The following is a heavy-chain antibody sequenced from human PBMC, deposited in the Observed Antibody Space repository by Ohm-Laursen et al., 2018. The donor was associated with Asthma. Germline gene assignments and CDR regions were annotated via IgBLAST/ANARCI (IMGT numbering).Heavy chain of an antibody. J-gene: IGHJ6*02. CDR3: ARDGSIAALYYYYGMDV. Sequence: SLRLSCAASGFNFSSFGMHWVRQAPGTGLEWVAVISYDGSNKYYADSVKGRFTISRDNSKNTLYLQMNSLRAEDTAVYYCARDGSIAALYYYYGMDVWGQGTTVTVSS. V-gene: IGHV3-30*03. D-gene: IGHD6-6*01. CDR2: ISYDGSNK. CDR1: GFNFSSFG.